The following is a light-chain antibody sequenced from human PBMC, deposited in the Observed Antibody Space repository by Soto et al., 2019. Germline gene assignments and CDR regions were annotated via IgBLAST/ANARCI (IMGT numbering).Light chain of an antibody. CDR3: MQALQAPLT. CDR1: QSLLNSNGYNY. CDR2: LGS. Sequence: DIVMTQSPLSLPVTPGEPASISCRSSQSLLNSNGYNYLDWYLQKTGQSQQLLIYLGSSRASGVPDRFSGSGSGTDFTLTISRVEAEDVVFYYCMQALQAPLTFGQGTRVEIK. J-gene: IGKJ1*01. V-gene: IGKV2-28*01.